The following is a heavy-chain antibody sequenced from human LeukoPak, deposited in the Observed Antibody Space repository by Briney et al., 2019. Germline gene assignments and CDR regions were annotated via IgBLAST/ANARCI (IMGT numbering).Heavy chain of an antibody. V-gene: IGHV3-30-3*01. Sequence: GGSLRLSCAASGFTFSSYAMRWVRQAPGKGLEWVAVISYDGSNKYYADSVKGRFTISRGNSKNTLYLQMNSLRAEDTAVYYCARDPLRYFDWLYDYYYYGMDVWGQGTTVTVSS. CDR1: GFTFSSYA. CDR2: ISYDGSNK. CDR3: ARDPLRYFDWLYDYYYYGMDV. D-gene: IGHD3-9*01. J-gene: IGHJ6*02.